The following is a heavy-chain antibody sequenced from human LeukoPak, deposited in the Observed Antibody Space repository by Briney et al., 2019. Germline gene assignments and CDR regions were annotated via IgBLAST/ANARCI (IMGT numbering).Heavy chain of an antibody. CDR1: GFTFSSYA. CDR2: ISSSGGTI. J-gene: IGHJ4*02. CDR3: ARSPRGGSGSYRRNY. D-gene: IGHD3-10*01. V-gene: IGHV3-48*04. Sequence: PGGSLRLSCAASGFTFSSYAMSWVRQAPGKGLEWVSYISSSGGTIYYADSVKGRFTVSRDNAKNSLYLQMNSLRAEDTALYYCARSPRGGSGSYRRNYWGQGTLVTVSS.